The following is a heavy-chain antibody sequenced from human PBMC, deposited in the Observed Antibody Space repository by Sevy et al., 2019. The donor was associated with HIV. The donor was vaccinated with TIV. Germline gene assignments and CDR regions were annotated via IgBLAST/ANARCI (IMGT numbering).Heavy chain of an antibody. CDR3: AKGIVVVPAARLDSLYYYYGMDV. J-gene: IGHJ6*02. V-gene: IGHV3-30*02. CDR2: IRYDGSNK. Sequence: GGSLRLSCAASGFTFSSYGMHWVRQAPGKGLEWVAFIRYDGSNKYYADSVKGRFTISRDNSKNTLYLQMNSLRAEDTAVYYWAKGIVVVPAARLDSLYYYYGMDVWGQGTTVTVSS. D-gene: IGHD2-2*01. CDR1: GFTFSSYG.